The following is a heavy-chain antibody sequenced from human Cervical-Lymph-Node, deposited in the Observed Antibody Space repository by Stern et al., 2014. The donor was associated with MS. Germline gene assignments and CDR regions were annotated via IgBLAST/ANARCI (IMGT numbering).Heavy chain of an antibody. V-gene: IGHV4-59*01. CDR3: AREALAAGGLDY. CDR2: IYYSGST. CDR1: GGSISSYY. D-gene: IGHD6-13*01. J-gene: IGHJ4*02. Sequence: DQLVESGPGLVKPSETLSLTCTVSGGSISSYYWSWIRQPPGKGLEWIGYIYYSGSTNYNPSLKSRLTISVDTSKNQFSLKLSSVTAADTAVYYCAREALAAGGLDYWGQGTLVTVSS.